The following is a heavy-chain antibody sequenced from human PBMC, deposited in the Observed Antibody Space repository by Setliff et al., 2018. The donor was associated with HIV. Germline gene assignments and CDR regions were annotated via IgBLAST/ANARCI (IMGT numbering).Heavy chain of an antibody. D-gene: IGHD3-16*01. CDR2: MHHGGSI. V-gene: IGHV4-39*01. Sequence: SETLSLTCTVSGDSITSNSYYWGWIRQSPGKGLEWIGTMHHGGSIYYNPSLKSRVTISIDTSKNQFSLQLTSVTAADTAVYYCVNPSGAMGDFDSWGQGTLVTVSS. CDR3: VNPSGAMGDFDS. CDR1: GDSITSNSYY. J-gene: IGHJ4*02.